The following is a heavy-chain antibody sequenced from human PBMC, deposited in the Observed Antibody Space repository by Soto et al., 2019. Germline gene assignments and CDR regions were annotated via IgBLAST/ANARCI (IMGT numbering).Heavy chain of an antibody. Sequence: ASVKVSCKASGYTFTAYNMHWVRQAPGQGLEWMGWINPNSGTTSYAQKFQARVTMTRDTSISTAYMELRSLRSDDTAVYYCARDGPIVVVVAAVDYWGQGTLVTVSS. D-gene: IGHD2-15*01. CDR2: INPNSGTT. V-gene: IGHV1-2*02. CDR3: ARDGPIVVVVAAVDY. CDR1: GYTFTAYN. J-gene: IGHJ4*02.